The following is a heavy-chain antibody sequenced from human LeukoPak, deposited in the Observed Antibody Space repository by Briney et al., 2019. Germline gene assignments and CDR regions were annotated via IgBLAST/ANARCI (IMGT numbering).Heavy chain of an antibody. CDR3: ARGSPVEMATADAFDI. Sequence: ASVKVSCKASGGTFSSYAISWLRQAPGQGLEWMGGIIPIFGTANYAQKFQGRVTITTDESTSTAYMELSSLRSEDTAVYYCARGSPVEMATADAFDIWGQGTMVTVSS. J-gene: IGHJ3*02. D-gene: IGHD5-24*01. CDR1: GGTFSSYA. CDR2: IIPIFGTA. V-gene: IGHV1-69*05.